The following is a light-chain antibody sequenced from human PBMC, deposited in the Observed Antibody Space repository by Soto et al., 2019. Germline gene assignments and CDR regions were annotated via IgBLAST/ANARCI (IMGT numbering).Light chain of an antibody. V-gene: IGLV2-14*01. CDR3: SSYTSSRTYV. J-gene: IGLJ1*01. CDR2: GVC. CDR1: TSDVVGYNY. Sequence: QSALTQPASVSGSPGQSITISCTGTTSDVVGYNYVSWYQQHPGKAPKLMIYGVCIRSSGASDRFSGSKSGNTASLTISGLQAEDEADYYCSSYTSSRTYVFGTGTKVTVL.